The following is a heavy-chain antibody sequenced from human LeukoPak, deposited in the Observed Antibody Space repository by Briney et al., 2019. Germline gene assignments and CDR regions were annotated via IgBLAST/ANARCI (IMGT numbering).Heavy chain of an antibody. CDR1: GGSISSYY. Sequence: SETLSLTCTVSGGSISSYYWSWIRQPPGKGLEWIGYIYYSGSTNYNPSLKSRVTISVDTSKNQFSLKLSSVTAADTAVYYCARKAYGSGSFGVVNWFDPWGQGTLVTVSS. D-gene: IGHD3-10*01. CDR2: IYYSGST. V-gene: IGHV4-59*01. CDR3: ARKAYGSGSFGVVNWFDP. J-gene: IGHJ5*02.